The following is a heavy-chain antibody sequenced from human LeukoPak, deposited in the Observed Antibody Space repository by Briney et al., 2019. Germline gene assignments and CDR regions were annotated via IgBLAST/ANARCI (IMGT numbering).Heavy chain of an antibody. J-gene: IGHJ4*02. CDR2: IYYSGST. Sequence: SETLSLTCTVSGGSISSSSYYWGWIRQPPGKGLEWIGSIYYSGSTYYNPSLKSRVTISVDTSKNQFSLKLSSVTAADTAVYYCARGQRYFDWLLSHYFDYWGQGTLVTVSS. V-gene: IGHV4-39*07. D-gene: IGHD3-9*01. CDR3: ARGQRYFDWLLSHYFDY. CDR1: GGSISSSSYY.